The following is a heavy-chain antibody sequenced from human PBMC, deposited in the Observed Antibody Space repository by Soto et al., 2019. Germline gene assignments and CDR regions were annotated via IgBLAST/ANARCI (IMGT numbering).Heavy chain of an antibody. Sequence: QVQLQESGPGLVKPSETLSLTCTVSGGSISSYYWSWIRQPPGKGLEWVGYIYYSGNTNYNPSLKSRVTMSVNTSKNQFSLKLSSVTAADTAVYYCARCCGSYYCHFDYWGQGTLVTVSS. J-gene: IGHJ4*02. CDR2: IYYSGNT. CDR1: GGSISSYY. D-gene: IGHD1-26*01. CDR3: ARCCGSYYCHFDY. V-gene: IGHV4-59*01.